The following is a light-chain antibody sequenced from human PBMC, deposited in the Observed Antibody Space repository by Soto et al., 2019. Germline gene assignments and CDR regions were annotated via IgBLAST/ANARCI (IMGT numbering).Light chain of an antibody. Sequence: DIQMTQAPSSLPASVGDRVSITCRASQTIGNYLYWYQQRPGKAPNLLISAASTLQSGGPSRFSGSGSGTDFTLTITSLQPEDFATYYCQQSYNTPRTFGQGTKVEI. CDR3: QQSYNTPRT. CDR2: AAS. J-gene: IGKJ1*01. V-gene: IGKV1-39*01. CDR1: QTIGNY.